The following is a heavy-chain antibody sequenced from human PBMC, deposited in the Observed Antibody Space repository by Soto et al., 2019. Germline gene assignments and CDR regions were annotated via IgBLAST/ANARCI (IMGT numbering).Heavy chain of an antibody. CDR3: AKDMLSRWLNDAFDI. CDR1: GFTFDDYA. D-gene: IGHD6-19*01. Sequence: GGSLRLSCAASGFTFDDYAMHWVRQAPGKGLEWVSGISWNSGSIGYADSVKGRFTISRDNAKNSLYLQMNSLRAEDTALYYCAKDMLSRWLNDAFDIWGQGTMVTVSS. J-gene: IGHJ3*02. CDR2: ISWNSGSI. V-gene: IGHV3-9*01.